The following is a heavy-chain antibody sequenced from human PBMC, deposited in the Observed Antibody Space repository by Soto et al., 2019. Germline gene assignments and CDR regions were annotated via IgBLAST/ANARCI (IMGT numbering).Heavy chain of an antibody. D-gene: IGHD5-18*01. V-gene: IGHV4-30-4*01. CDR3: ARVYSYGFGYFDY. CDR2: IYYSGST. Sequence: SETLSLTCTVSGGSISSGDYYWSWIRQPPGKGLEWIGYIYYSGSTYYNPSLKSRVTISVDTSKNQFSLKLSSVTAADTAVYYCARVYSYGFGYFDYWGQGTLVSVSS. CDR1: GGSISSGDYY. J-gene: IGHJ4*02.